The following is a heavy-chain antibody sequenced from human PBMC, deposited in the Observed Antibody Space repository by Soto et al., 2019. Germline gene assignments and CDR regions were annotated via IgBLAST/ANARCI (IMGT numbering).Heavy chain of an antibody. CDR1: GFDFGDYS. V-gene: IGHV3-48*01. Sequence: GSLLLSCAASGFDFGDYSFHWVRQAPGKGLEWLSYISFSSKTIYYADSVKVRFTVSRDNAKKSLYLQMHTLRVEDTAVYYCARASSGYDLGDDFWGRGTLVTVSS. CDR2: ISFSSKTI. D-gene: IGHD5-12*01. CDR3: ARASSGYDLGDDF. J-gene: IGHJ4*02.